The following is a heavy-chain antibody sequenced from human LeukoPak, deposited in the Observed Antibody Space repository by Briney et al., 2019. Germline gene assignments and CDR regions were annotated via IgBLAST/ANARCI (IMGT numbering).Heavy chain of an antibody. CDR1: GFTFSKAW. D-gene: IGHD6-13*01. V-gene: IGHV3-15*01. J-gene: IGHJ4*02. Sequence: PGGSLRLSCAASGFTFSKAWMTWVRQAPGKGLEWVGRIKSKTDGGTRDYAAPVRGRFTISRDDSKTTLYLQMNNLRTEDTAVYYCTTDAATIAAAGTGPCWGQGTLVTVSS. CDR2: IKSKTDGGTR. CDR3: TTDAATIAAAGTGPC.